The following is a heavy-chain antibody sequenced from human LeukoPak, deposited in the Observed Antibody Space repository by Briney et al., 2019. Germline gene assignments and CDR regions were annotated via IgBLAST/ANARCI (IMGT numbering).Heavy chain of an antibody. CDR2: LNWNGGYI. Sequence: GGSLRLSCAASGFTFDDYGMSWVRQAPGKGLEWVSGLNWNGGYIGYVDSVKDRFTISRDNAKNSLYLQMKSLRAEDTAFYHCARAAERYCSSTSCYIDAFDIWGQGTMVTVSS. CDR1: GFTFDDYG. V-gene: IGHV3-20*01. D-gene: IGHD2-2*02. CDR3: ARAAERYCSSTSCYIDAFDI. J-gene: IGHJ3*02.